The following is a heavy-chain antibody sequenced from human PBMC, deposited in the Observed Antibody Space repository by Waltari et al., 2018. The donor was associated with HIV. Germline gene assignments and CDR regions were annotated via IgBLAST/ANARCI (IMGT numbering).Heavy chain of an antibody. CDR3: AREWGGFRYWSCGSCYPDY. Sequence: QVQLVQSGAEVKKPGASVKVSCNAAGYTFTGDYMHWVRQAPGQGVARMGRLNATVGGTNWAQKCPGRGTITMDTSISTACMELGRLRSDDTAVYYCAREWGGFRYWSCGSCYPDYWGQGTLVTVSS. D-gene: IGHD2-15*01. CDR2: LNATVGGT. J-gene: IGHJ4*02. CDR1: GYTFTGDY. V-gene: IGHV1-2*06.